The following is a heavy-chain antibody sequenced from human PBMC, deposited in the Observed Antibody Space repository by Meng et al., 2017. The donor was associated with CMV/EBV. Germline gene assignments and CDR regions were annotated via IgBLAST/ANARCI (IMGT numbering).Heavy chain of an antibody. J-gene: IGHJ4*02. CDR2: ISYDGSNK. CDR3: ARGDYFDY. Sequence: QVRLVESGGGVVQPGWSLRLSCAASGFTFSSYAMHGVRQAPGKGLEWVAVISYDGSNKYYADSVKGRFTISRDNSKNTLYLQMNSLRAEDTAVYYCARGDYFDYWGQGTLVTVSS. V-gene: IGHV3-30-3*01. CDR1: GFTFSSYA.